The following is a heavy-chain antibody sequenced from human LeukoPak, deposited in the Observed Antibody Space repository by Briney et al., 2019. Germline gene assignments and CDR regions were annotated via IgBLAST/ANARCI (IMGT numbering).Heavy chain of an antibody. J-gene: IGHJ4*02. CDR3: ARDGRAWYY. CDR1: GLTLSSYW. D-gene: IGHD1-14*01. V-gene: IGHV3-7*01. CDR2: IKQDGSEK. Sequence: PGGSLRLSCAASGLTLSSYWMSWVRQAPGKGLEWVANIKQDGSEKYYVDSVKGRFTVSRDNAKNSLYLQMNSLRAEDTAVYYCARDGRAWYYWGQGTLVTVSS.